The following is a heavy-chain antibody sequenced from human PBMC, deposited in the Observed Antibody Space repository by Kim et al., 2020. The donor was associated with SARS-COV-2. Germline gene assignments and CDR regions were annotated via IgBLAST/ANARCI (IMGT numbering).Heavy chain of an antibody. V-gene: IGHV3-11*01. J-gene: IGHJ5*02. Sequence: GGSLRLSCAASGFTFSDSYMDWIRQAPGKGLEWVAYIGGRGTTIYYAESVKGRFTISRDNARKSVYLQMNSLRVEDTAVYYCARPRSGSYPSWGQGTLVTVSS. CDR1: GFTFSDSY. CDR2: IGGRGTTI. CDR3: ARPRSGSYPS. D-gene: IGHD3-22*01.